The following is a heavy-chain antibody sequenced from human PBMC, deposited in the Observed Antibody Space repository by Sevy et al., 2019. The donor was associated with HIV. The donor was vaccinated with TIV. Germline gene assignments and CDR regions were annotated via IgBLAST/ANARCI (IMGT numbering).Heavy chain of an antibody. J-gene: IGHJ5*02. Sequence: GGSLRLSCAASGFTFSNSAMNWVRQAPGKGLQWVSTISGGGGSTYYADSVKGRFTISRDNSKNTLFLQMHSLRAEDTAVYYCAKGLRGTTTNNWFDPWGQGTLVTVSS. CDR1: GFTFSNSA. CDR2: ISGGGGST. V-gene: IGHV3-23*01. CDR3: AKGLRGTTTNNWFDP. D-gene: IGHD4-17*01.